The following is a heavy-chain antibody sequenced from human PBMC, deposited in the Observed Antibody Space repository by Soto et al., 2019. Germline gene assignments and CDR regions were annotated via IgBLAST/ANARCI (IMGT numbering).Heavy chain of an antibody. V-gene: IGHV3-9*01. CDR2: ISWNSGSI. CDR3: AKEGEQWLDQYYYMDV. CDR1: GFTFDDYA. D-gene: IGHD6-19*01. Sequence: PGGSLRLSCAASGFTFDDYAMHWVRQAPGKGLEWVSGISWNSGSIGYADSVKGRFTISRDNAKNSLYLQMNSLRAEDTALYYCAKEGEQWLDQYYYMDVWGKGTTVTVSS. J-gene: IGHJ6*03.